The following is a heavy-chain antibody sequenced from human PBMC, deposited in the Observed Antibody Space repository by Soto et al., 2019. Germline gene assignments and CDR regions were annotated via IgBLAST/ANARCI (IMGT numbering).Heavy chain of an antibody. Sequence: ASVKVSCKASGYTFTSYDINWVRQAAGQGLEWMGWMNPNSGNTGYAQKFQGRVTMTRNTSISTAYMELSSLRSEDTAVYYCAGVGGAYYDFWSGYRMGGYYYYGMDVWGQGTTVTVSS. CDR2: MNPNSGNT. CDR3: AGVGGAYYDFWSGYRMGGYYYYGMDV. D-gene: IGHD3-3*01. V-gene: IGHV1-8*02. CDR1: GYTFTSYD. J-gene: IGHJ6*02.